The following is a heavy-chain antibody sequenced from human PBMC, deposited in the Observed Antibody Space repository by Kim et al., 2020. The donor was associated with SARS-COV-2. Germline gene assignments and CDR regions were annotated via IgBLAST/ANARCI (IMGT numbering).Heavy chain of an antibody. D-gene: IGHD2-21*02. CDR1: GFTFSSYA. CDR3: AKYCGGDCYLALDY. V-gene: IGHV3-23*03. J-gene: IGHJ4*02. Sequence: GGSLRLSCAASGFTFSSYAMSWVRQAPGKGLEWVSVIYSGGSSTYYADSVKGRSTISRDNSKNTLYLQMNSLRAEDTAVYYCAKYCGGDCYLALDYWGQGTLVTVSS. CDR2: IYSGGSST.